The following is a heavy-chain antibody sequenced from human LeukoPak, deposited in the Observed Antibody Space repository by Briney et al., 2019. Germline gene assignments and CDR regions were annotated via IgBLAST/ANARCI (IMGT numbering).Heavy chain of an antibody. Sequence: ASVKVSCKASGGTFSSYAISWVRQAPGQGLEWMGRIIPIFGTANCAQKFQGRVTITTDESTSTAYMELSSLRSEDTAVYYCAGRGHDYGDYVYFQHWGQGTLVTVSS. CDR2: IIPIFGTA. J-gene: IGHJ1*01. V-gene: IGHV1-69*05. CDR1: GGTFSSYA. CDR3: AGRGHDYGDYVYFQH. D-gene: IGHD4-17*01.